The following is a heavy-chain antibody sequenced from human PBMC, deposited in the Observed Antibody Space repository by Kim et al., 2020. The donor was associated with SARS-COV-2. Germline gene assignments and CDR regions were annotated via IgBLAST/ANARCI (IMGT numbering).Heavy chain of an antibody. Sequence: GGSLRLSCAASGFTFSGQWMSWVRQAPGKGLECVANIKPDGSDKHYLDSVKGRFTISRDNAKNSLYLEMNSLRAEDTAVYYCARGAGLLWGQGTLVTVSS. CDR1: GFTFSGQW. V-gene: IGHV3-7*01. CDR2: IKPDGSDK. D-gene: IGHD2-15*01. J-gene: IGHJ4*02. CDR3: ARGAGLL.